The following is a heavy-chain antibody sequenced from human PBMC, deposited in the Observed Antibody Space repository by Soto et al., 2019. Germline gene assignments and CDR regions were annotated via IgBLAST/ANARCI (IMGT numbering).Heavy chain of an antibody. V-gene: IGHV4-59*01. CDR3: ARDGGAVAGTSFNDYYYYGMDV. CDR2: IYYSGST. Sequence: PSETLSLTCTVSGGSISSYYWSWIRQPPGKGLEWIGYIYYSGSTNYNPSLKSRVTISVDTSKNQFSLKLSSVTAADTAVYYCARDGGAVAGTSFNDYYYYGMDVWGQGTTVTVSS. J-gene: IGHJ6*02. D-gene: IGHD6-19*01. CDR1: GGSISSYY.